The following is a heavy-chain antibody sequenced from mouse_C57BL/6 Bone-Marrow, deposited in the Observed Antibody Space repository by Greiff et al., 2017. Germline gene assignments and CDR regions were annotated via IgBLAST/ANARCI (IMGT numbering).Heavy chain of an antibody. Sequence: DVMLVESGGGLVQPGASLKLSCAASGFTFSDYYMYWVRQTPEKRLEWVAYISNGGGSTYYPDTVKGRYTISRDNAKNTLYLQMSRLKSEDTAMYYCASHYHYYGSSHWYFDVWGTGTTVTVSS. CDR1: GFTFSDYY. D-gene: IGHD1-1*01. CDR2: ISNGGGST. J-gene: IGHJ1*03. V-gene: IGHV5-12*01. CDR3: ASHYHYYGSSHWYFDV.